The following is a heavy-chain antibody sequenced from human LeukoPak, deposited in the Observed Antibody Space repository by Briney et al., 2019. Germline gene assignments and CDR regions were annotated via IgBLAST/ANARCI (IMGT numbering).Heavy chain of an antibody. V-gene: IGHV3-73*01. CDR1: GFTFSSYG. D-gene: IGHD3-16*01. J-gene: IGHJ6*03. Sequence: GGSLRLSCAASGFTFSSYGMHWVRQASGKGLEWVGRTRSKANSYATAYAASVKGRFTISRDDSKNTAYLQMNSLKTEDTAVYYCTRHLVSLRGYYYYMDVWGKGTTVTVSS. CDR3: TRHLVSLRGYYYYMDV. CDR2: TRSKANSYAT.